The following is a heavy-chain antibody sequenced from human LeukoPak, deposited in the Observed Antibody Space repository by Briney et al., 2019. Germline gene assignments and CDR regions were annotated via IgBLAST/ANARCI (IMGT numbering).Heavy chain of an antibody. CDR3: ARNADEAAGHPHYYMDV. V-gene: IGHV6-1*01. Sequence: SQTLSLTCAISGDSVSSNSAAWNWVRQSPSRGLEWLGSTYYRSKLYNDYAVSVKSRITINPDTYKNQFSLQLNSVTPEDTAVYYCARNADEAAGHPHYYMDVWGKGTTVTISS. CDR1: GDSVSSNSAA. J-gene: IGHJ6*03. CDR2: TYYRSKLYN. D-gene: IGHD6-13*01.